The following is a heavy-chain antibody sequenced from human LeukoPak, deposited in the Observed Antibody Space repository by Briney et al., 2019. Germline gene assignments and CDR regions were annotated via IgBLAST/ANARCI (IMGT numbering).Heavy chain of an antibody. J-gene: IGHJ4*02. D-gene: IGHD2-2*02. Sequence: GGSLRLSCAASGFTVSSNYMSWVRQAPGKGLEWVAVISYDGSNKYYADSVKGRFTISRDNSKNTLYLQMNSLRAEDTAVYYCARDTRRYCSSTSCYIFGYWGQGTLVTVSS. CDR1: GFTVSSNY. CDR2: ISYDGSNK. V-gene: IGHV3-30-3*01. CDR3: ARDTRRYCSSTSCYIFGY.